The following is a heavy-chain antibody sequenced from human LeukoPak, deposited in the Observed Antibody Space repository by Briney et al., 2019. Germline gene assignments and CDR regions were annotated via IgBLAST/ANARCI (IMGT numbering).Heavy chain of an antibody. V-gene: IGHV1-46*01. CDR3: ARGEGVGAIGPGAFDI. CDR1: GYTFTNYY. CDR2: INPSGGST. J-gene: IGHJ3*02. Sequence: GASVKVSCKASGYTFTNYYMHWVRQAPGQGLEWMGIINPSGGSTSYAQKFQGRVTMTRDTSTSTVYMELSSLRSEDTAVYYCARGEGVGAIGPGAFDIWGQGTMVTVSS. D-gene: IGHD1-26*01.